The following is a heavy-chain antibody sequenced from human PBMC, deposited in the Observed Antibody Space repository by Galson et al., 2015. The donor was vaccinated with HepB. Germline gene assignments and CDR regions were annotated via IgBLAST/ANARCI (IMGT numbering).Heavy chain of an antibody. D-gene: IGHD3-10*01. Sequence: SVKVSCKASGYTFTSYYMHWVRQAPGQGLEWMGIINPSGGSTSYAQKLQGRVTMTRDTSTSTVYMVLSSLRSEDTAVYYCARDGTFYYYGSGSYSYYYYGMDVWGQGTTVTVSS. CDR1: GYTFTSYY. CDR3: ARDGTFYYYGSGSYSYYYYGMDV. CDR2: INPSGGST. V-gene: IGHV1-46*04. J-gene: IGHJ6*02.